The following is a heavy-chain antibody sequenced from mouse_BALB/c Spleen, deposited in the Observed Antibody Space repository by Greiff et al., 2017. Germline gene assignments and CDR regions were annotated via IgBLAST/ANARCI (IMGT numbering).Heavy chain of an antibody. D-gene: IGHD4-1*02. CDR1: GYTFSSYW. V-gene: IGHV1-9*01. Sequence: QVQLKQSGAELMKPGASVKISCKATGYTFSSYWIEWVKQRPGHGLEWIGEILPGSGSTNYNEKFKGKATFTADTSSNTAYMQLSSLTSEDSAVYYCARSATGTNAMDYWGQGTSVTVSS. J-gene: IGHJ4*01. CDR2: ILPGSGST. CDR3: ARSATGTNAMDY.